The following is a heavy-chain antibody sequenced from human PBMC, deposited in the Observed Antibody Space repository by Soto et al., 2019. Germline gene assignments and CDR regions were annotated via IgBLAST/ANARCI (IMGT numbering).Heavy chain of an antibody. D-gene: IGHD6-13*01. CDR1: GGSIISSSYY. V-gene: IGHV4-39*01. J-gene: IGHJ4*02. CDR2: IYYSGST. Sequence: SETLSLTCTVSGGSIISSSYYFFGIRQPPGKGLEWIGSIYYSGSTYYNPSLKSRVTISVDTSKNQFSLKLSSVTAADTAVYYCARHTTFIAAFDYWGQGTLVTVSS. CDR3: ARHTTFIAAFDY.